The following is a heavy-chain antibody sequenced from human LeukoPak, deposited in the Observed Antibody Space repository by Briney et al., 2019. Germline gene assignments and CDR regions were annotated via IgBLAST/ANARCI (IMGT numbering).Heavy chain of an antibody. D-gene: IGHD5-24*01. Sequence: PGGSLRLSCAASGFTFSTYWMHWVRQAPGKGLVWVSRINSDGSSTSYADSVKGRFTISRDNAKNTLSLQMNSLRAEDTAVYYCVRRDGYKPWDYNGMDVWGQGTTVTVSS. J-gene: IGHJ6*02. CDR1: GFTFSTYW. CDR3: VRRDGYKPWDYNGMDV. CDR2: INSDGSST. V-gene: IGHV3-74*01.